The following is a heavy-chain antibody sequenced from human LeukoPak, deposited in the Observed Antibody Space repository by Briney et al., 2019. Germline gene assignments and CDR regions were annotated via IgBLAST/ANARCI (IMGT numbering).Heavy chain of an antibody. CDR3: ARESLAIYFDY. V-gene: IGHV3-21*01. D-gene: IGHD3-3*01. Sequence: GGSLRLSCAASGFTFISYSMNWVRQAPGKGLEWVSSISSSSSYIYYADSVTVRFTISRDNAKNSLYLQMNSLRAEDTAVYYCARESLAIYFDYWGQGTLVTVSS. CDR2: ISSSSSYI. CDR1: GFTFISYS. J-gene: IGHJ4*02.